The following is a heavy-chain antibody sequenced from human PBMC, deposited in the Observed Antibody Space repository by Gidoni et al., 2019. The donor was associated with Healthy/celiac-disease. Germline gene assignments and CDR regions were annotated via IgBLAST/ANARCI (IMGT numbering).Heavy chain of an antibody. CDR2: ISGSGRST. CDR1: ACAFSSYA. Sequence: EVQQLESGGGLVQPGGSLISSCAASACAFSSYAMSWVRQAPGKGLGWVSAISGSGRSTFYAYSVKGRFTISRDNSKNTLYLQMNSLRAEDTAVYYCAKSGTGDCFDYWGQGTLVTVSS. J-gene: IGHJ4*02. V-gene: IGHV3-23*01. CDR3: AKSGTGDCFDY. D-gene: IGHD3-16*01.